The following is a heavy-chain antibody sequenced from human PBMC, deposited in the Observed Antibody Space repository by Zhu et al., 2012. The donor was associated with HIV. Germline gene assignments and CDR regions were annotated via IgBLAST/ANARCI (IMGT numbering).Heavy chain of an antibody. V-gene: IGHV4-38-2*01. Sequence: QVQLQESGPGLVKPSETLSLTCAVSGYSISSGYYWGWIRQPPGKGLEWIGSIYHSGSTYYNPSLKSRVTISVDTSKNQFSLKLSSVTAADTAVYYCARQAVSGHYYYYYMDVVGTKGPRSPSP. J-gene: IGHJ6*03. CDR1: GYSISSGYY. CDR3: ARQAVSGHYYYYYMDV. CDR2: IYHSGST. D-gene: IGHD6-19*01.